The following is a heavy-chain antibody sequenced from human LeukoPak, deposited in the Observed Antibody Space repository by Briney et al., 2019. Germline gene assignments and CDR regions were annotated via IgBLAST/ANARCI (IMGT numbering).Heavy chain of an antibody. D-gene: IGHD2-15*01. CDR2: INPNSGGT. Sequence: ASVKVSCKASGYIFTDYYMHWVRQAPGQELGWMGRINPNSGGTNYAQKFQGRVTMTRDTSISTAYTELSSLRSEDTATYYCARNLGYCSGGSCGLDYWGQGTLVTVSS. CDR1: GYIFTDYY. V-gene: IGHV1/OR15-1*01. J-gene: IGHJ4*02. CDR3: ARNLGYCSGGSCGLDY.